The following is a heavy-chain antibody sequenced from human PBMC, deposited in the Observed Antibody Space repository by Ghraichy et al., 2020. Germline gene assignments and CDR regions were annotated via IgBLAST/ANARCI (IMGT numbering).Heavy chain of an antibody. J-gene: IGHJ4*02. CDR1: GASISRSNYY. Sequence: SLNISCTVSGASISRSNYYWSWIRHHPGKGLEWIGYIYDSGMTYFNPSLKSRLTMSVDTSTNQFSMKLSSVTAADTAVYFCARGGDGYVSGDAAHFDNWGQGTLVTVSS. D-gene: IGHD5-24*01. V-gene: IGHV4-31*03. CDR2: IYDSGMT. CDR3: ARGGDGYVSGDAAHFDN.